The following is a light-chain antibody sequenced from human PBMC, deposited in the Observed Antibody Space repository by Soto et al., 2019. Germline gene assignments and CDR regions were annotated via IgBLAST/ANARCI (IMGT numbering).Light chain of an antibody. CDR2: GAS. J-gene: IGKJ4*01. V-gene: IGKV3-15*01. Sequence: VMTQSPATLSVSPGERATLSCRASQNLRSSLAWYQQKPGQAPRLLIYGASTGATGIPARFSGSGSGTEFTLTISSLQSEDFAVYYCQQYNIWPPITFGGGTKVDIK. CDR1: QNLRSS. CDR3: QQYNIWPPIT.